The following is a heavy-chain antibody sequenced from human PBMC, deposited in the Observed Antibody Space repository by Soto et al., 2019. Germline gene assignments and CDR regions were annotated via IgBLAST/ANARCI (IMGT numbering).Heavy chain of an antibody. CDR1: GDSLSSGDFS. CDR3: AREYQLLSWFDP. V-gene: IGHV4-30-2*01. J-gene: IGHJ5*02. D-gene: IGHD2-2*01. Sequence: SETLSLTCAVSGDSLSSGDFSWSWIRQPPGKGLVWIGNIYPTGGAFYNPSLKSRVTISVDRSKNRFSLRLNSVTAADTAVYYCAREYQLLSWFDPWGQGALVTSPQ. CDR2: IYPTGGA.